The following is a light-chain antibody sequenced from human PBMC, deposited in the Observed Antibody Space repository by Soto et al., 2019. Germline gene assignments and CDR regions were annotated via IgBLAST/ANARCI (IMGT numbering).Light chain of an antibody. Sequence: EIVLTQSPGTLSLSPGERATLSCRASQSFSSSYFAWYQQKPGQAPRLLIYGASSRATVIPDRFSGSGSGTDFSVSISSVEPEDFAVYYCQHCGSALFTFGPGTKVYVK. V-gene: IGKV3-20*01. J-gene: IGKJ3*01. CDR2: GAS. CDR3: QHCGSALFT. CDR1: QSFSSSY.